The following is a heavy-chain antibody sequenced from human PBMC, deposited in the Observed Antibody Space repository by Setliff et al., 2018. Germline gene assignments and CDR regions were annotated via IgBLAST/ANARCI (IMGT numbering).Heavy chain of an antibody. CDR2: IYTSWST. CDR3: ARGRLLYVGDSHYFDN. D-gene: IGHD4-17*01. J-gene: IGHJ4*02. V-gene: IGHV4-61*09. CDR1: DDSISSRHYY. Sequence: PSETLSLTCTVSDDSISSRHYYWSWIRQPAGKGLEWLGQIYTSWSTNYNPSLKGRATLSIDASKNQFSLQLTSVTAADTAVYYCARGRLLYVGDSHYFDNWGQGTLVTVSS.